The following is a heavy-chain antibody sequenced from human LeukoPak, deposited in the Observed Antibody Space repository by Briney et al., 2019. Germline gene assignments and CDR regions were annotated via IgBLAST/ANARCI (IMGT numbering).Heavy chain of an antibody. CDR1: GFTFSNYG. J-gene: IGHJ6*03. D-gene: IGHD2-15*01. Sequence: GGSLRLSCAASGFTFSNYGLSWVRQAPGKGLEWVSGITGSGGSTYYADSVKGRFTISRDNSRNTLYLQMNSLRAEDTAIYYCARVGKSYCSGGSCYPGYYYYYYMDVWGKGTTVTVSS. CDR2: ITGSGGST. CDR3: ARVGKSYCSGGSCYPGYYYYYYMDV. V-gene: IGHV3-23*01.